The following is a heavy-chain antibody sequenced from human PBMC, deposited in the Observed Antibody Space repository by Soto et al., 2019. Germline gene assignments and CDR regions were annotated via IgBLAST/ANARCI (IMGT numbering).Heavy chain of an antibody. V-gene: IGHV3-74*01. Sequence: GGSLRLSCAASGFTFRSYWMHWVRQALGKGLVWVSRINRDGSSTSYADSVKGRVTISRDTAKNTLYLQMNSLRAEDTSVYYCAREIVTTGEYYFDSWGLGTLVTVSS. CDR2: INRDGSST. CDR1: GFTFRSYW. D-gene: IGHD1-1*01. CDR3: AREIVTTGEYYFDS. J-gene: IGHJ4*02.